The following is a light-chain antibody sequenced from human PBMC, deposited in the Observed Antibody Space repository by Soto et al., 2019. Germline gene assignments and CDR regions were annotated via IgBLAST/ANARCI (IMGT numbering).Light chain of an antibody. J-gene: IGKJ1*01. V-gene: IGKV3-20*01. CDR3: QQYGSSSWT. CDR1: QSISSSY. Sequence: EIVLTQSPGTLSLSPGKRATLSCRASQSISSSYLAWYQQRPGQAPRLLIYGASSRATDIPDRFSGSGSGTEFTLTISRLEPEDFAVYYCQQYGSSSWTFGQGTKV. CDR2: GAS.